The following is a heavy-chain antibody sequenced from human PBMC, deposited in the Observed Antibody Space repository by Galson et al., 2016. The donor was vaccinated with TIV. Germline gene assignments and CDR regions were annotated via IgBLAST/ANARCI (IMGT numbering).Heavy chain of an antibody. CDR1: GFSVNSNY. J-gene: IGHJ6*02. CDR3: ARDRRHCGNECYLFYYYGMDV. CDR2: ISSGGST. Sequence: SLRLSCAASGFSVNSNYMSWVRQAPGKGLEWVSIISSGGSTNYVDSVKGRFTISRDYSKNTPFLQMNSLRADDTAVYYCARDRRHCGNECYLFYYYGMDVWGQGTTVTVSS. V-gene: IGHV3-53*05. D-gene: IGHD2-21*01.